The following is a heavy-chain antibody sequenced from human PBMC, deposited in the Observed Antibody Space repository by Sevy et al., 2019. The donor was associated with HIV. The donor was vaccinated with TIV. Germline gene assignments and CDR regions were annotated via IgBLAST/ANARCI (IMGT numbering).Heavy chain of an antibody. J-gene: IGHJ4*02. CDR1: GSTLTKLS. CDR2: FDPEDGET. Sequence: ASVKVSCKVSGSTLTKLSMHWVRQVPGKGLEWMVSFDPEDGETIYARKFQGRVTMTEDTSTDTAYMVLSSLRSEDTAVYYCATTKDYYDGSGSPFDYWGQGTLVTVSS. CDR3: ATTKDYYDGSGSPFDY. V-gene: IGHV1-24*01. D-gene: IGHD3-22*01.